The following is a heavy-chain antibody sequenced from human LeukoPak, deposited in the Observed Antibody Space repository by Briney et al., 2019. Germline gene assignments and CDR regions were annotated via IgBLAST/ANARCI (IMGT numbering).Heavy chain of an antibody. CDR2: IYPGDSDT. J-gene: IGHJ4*02. CDR3: ARQVSSGWYYFDY. V-gene: IGHV5-51*01. Sequence: GESLKISCKGSGYSFTSYWIGWLRQKPGKGLEWLGVIYPGDSDTRYSPSFQGQVTISADKSISTAYLQWSSLRASDTAMYYCARQVSSGWYYFDYWGQGTLVTVSS. D-gene: IGHD6-19*01. CDR1: GYSFTSYW.